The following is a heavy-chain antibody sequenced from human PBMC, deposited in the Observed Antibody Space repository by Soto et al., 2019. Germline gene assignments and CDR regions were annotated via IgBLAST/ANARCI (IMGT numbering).Heavy chain of an antibody. Sequence: PSETLSLTCAVYGGSFSGYYWSWIRQPPGKGLEWIGEINHSGSTNYNPSLKSRVTISVDTSKNQFSLKLSSVTAADTAVYYCARGGIADPPWFDPWGEGTLVTVSS. CDR3: ARGGIADPPWFDP. V-gene: IGHV4-34*01. J-gene: IGHJ5*02. CDR1: GGSFSGYY. CDR2: INHSGST. D-gene: IGHD6-13*01.